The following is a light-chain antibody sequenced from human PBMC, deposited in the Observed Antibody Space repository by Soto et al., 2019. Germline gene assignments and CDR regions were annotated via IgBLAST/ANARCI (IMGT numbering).Light chain of an antibody. CDR2: DNS. V-gene: IGLV1-40*01. CDR1: SSNIGAGYD. J-gene: IGLJ1*01. Sequence: QSVLTQPPSVSGAPGQRVTNSCTGSSSNIGAGYDVHWYQLLPGTAPKLLIYDNSNRPSGVPDRFSGSKSGTSASLAITGLQAEDEADYYCQSYDTSLGGSWVFGTETKLTVL. CDR3: QSYDTSLGGSWV.